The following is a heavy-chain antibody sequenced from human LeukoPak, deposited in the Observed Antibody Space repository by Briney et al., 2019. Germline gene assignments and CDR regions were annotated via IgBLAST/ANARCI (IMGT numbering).Heavy chain of an antibody. Sequence: GASVKVSCKASGYTFTSYVVHWVRQAPGQRLDWMGWINAGNGNTKYTQQFQGRVTITWDTSATTAYMELSSLRSEDTAVYYCAKGVWPGNRYCGYWGQGTLVTVSS. J-gene: IGHJ4*02. CDR3: AKGVWPGNRYCGY. V-gene: IGHV1-3*01. CDR1: GYTFTSYV. CDR2: INAGNGNT. D-gene: IGHD1-14*01.